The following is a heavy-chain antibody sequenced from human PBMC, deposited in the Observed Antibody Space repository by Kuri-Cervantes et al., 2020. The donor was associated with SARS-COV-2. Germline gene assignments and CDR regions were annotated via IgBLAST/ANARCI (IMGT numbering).Heavy chain of an antibody. J-gene: IGHJ6*03. D-gene: IGHD6-19*01. Sequence: GGSLRLSCAASGFTFDDYAMHWVRQAPGKGLEWVPGISWNSGSIGYADSVKGRFTISRDNAKNSLYLQMNSLRAEDMALYYCARDLVVSSGWDYYMDVWGKGTTVTVSS. V-gene: IGHV3-9*03. CDR1: GFTFDDYA. CDR2: ISWNSGSI. CDR3: ARDLVVSSGWDYYMDV.